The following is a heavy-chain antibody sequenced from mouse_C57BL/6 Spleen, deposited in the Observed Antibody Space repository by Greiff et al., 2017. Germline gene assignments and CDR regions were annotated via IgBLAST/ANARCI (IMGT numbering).Heavy chain of an antibody. V-gene: IGHV1-4*01. CDR2: INPSSGYT. CDR3: AREATVV. D-gene: IGHD1-1*01. Sequence: VQLVESGAELARPGASVKMSCKASGYTFTSYTMHWVKQRPGQGLEWIGYINPSSGYTKYNQKFKDKATLTADKSSSTAYMQLSSLTSEDSAVYYCAREATVVWGQGTTLTVSS. CDR1: GYTFTSYT. J-gene: IGHJ2*01.